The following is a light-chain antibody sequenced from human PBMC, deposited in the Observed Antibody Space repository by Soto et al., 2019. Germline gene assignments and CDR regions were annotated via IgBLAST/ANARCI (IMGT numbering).Light chain of an antibody. CDR3: AAWDDSLSGPL. Sequence: QSVLTQPPSASGTPGQRVTISCSGSSSNIGSNYVYWYQQLPGTAPKLLIYSNNQRPSGVPDRFSGSKSGTSASLAISGLRSEDEADYYCAAWDDSLSGPLFGGRTKLTVL. CDR1: SSNIGSNY. J-gene: IGLJ3*02. CDR2: SNN. V-gene: IGLV1-47*02.